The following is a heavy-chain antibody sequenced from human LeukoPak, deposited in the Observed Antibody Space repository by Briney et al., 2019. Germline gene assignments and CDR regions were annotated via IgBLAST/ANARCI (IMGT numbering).Heavy chain of an antibody. CDR3: ARDIATAGHFAFDY. D-gene: IGHD6-13*01. CDR2: INGDGSST. Sequence: GGSLRLSRAAAGFTFSIYWTHWVRQAPGKGLVWVSHINGDGSSTSYADSVKGRFTISRDNAKNTLYLQMNSLKAEDTAVYYCARDIATAGHFAFDYWGQGTLVTVSS. V-gene: IGHV3-74*01. CDR1: GFTFSIYW. J-gene: IGHJ4*02.